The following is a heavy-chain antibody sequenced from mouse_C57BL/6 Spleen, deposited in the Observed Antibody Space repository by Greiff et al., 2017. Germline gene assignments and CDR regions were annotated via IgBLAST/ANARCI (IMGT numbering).Heavy chain of an antibody. D-gene: IGHD2-4*01. CDR2: IYPGSGNT. J-gene: IGHJ3*01. Sequence: QVHVKQSGAELVRPGASVKLSCKASGYTFTDYYINWVKQRPGQGLEWIARIYPGSGNTYYNEKFKGKATLTAEKSSSTAYMQLSSLTSEDSAVYFCARSDYDYDVGFAYWGQGTLVTVSA. CDR3: ARSDYDYDVGFAY. CDR1: GYTFTDYY. V-gene: IGHV1-76*01.